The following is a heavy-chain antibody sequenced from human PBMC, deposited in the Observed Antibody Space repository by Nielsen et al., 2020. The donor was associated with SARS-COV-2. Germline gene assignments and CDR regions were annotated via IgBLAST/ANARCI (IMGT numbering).Heavy chain of an antibody. V-gene: IGHV1-3*01. CDR1: GYTFTSFA. J-gene: IGHJ4*02. CDR3: ARITPSSGWDY. D-gene: IGHD6-19*01. Sequence: ASVKVSCKTSGYTFTSFAIHWVRQAPGQSLEWMGWINAGNGNTKYSQKFQGRVTMTRDTSANTACMGLSSLSSEDTAVYYCARITPSSGWDYWGQGTLVTVSS. CDR2: INAGNGNT.